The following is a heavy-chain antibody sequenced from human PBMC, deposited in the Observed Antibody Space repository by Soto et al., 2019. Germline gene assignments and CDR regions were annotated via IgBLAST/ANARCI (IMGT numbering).Heavy chain of an antibody. CDR1: GFSVSNAW. CDR3: TTGPVEGF. CDR2: IKTRDEGETT. D-gene: IGHD2-15*01. V-gene: IGHV3-15*07. J-gene: IGHJ6*02. Sequence: EVQLVDCGGGLVKPGGSLRLSCEASGFSVSNAWMNWVRQAPGKGLEWVGRIKTRDEGETTTYAAPVKGRFTISRDDSKNTLYLQMNSLKTEDTAVYYCTTGPVEGFWGQGTTVTVSS.